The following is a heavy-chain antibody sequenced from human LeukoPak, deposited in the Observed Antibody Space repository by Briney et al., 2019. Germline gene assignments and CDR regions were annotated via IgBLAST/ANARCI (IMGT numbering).Heavy chain of an antibody. CDR3: ARVLLWGWFDP. D-gene: IGHD7-27*01. V-gene: IGHV4-38-2*02. Sequence: SETLSLTCTVSGYSISSGYYWGWIRQPPGKGLEWIGSIYHSGSTYYNPSLKSRVTISVDTSKNQFSLKLSSVTAADTAVYYRARVLLWGWFDPWGQGTLVTVSS. CDR2: IYHSGST. J-gene: IGHJ5*02. CDR1: GYSISSGYY.